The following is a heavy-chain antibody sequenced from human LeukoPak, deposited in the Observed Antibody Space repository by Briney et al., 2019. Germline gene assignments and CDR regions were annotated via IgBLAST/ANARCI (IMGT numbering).Heavy chain of an antibody. CDR3: ARDTLGEGEDANYAVYYFNY. Sequence: GGSLRLSCAASGFTFRTYWMSWVRQAPGKGLEWVANIKQDGNEKYYVDSVKGRFTISRDNAKNSLDLQMNSLRAEDTAVYYCARDTLGEGEDANYAVYYFNYWGQGTPVTVSS. J-gene: IGHJ4*02. V-gene: IGHV3-7*01. CDR1: GFTFRTYW. D-gene: IGHD4/OR15-4a*01. CDR2: IKQDGNEK.